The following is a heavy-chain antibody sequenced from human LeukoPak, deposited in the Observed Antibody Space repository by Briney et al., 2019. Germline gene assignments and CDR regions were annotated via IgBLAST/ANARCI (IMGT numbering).Heavy chain of an antibody. J-gene: IGHJ4*02. Sequence: GGSLRLSCAASGFTFSSYWMSWVRQAPGKGLEWVANIKQDGSEKYYVDSVKGRFTISRDNAKNSLYLQMNSLRAEDTAVYYCARDPHYGESVFDYWGQGTLVTVSS. D-gene: IGHD4-17*01. V-gene: IGHV3-7*01. CDR3: ARDPHYGESVFDY. CDR2: IKQDGSEK. CDR1: GFTFSSYW.